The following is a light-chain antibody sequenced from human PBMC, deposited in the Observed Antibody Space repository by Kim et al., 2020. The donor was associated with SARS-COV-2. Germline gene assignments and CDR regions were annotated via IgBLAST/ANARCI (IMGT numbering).Light chain of an antibody. CDR3: LQYHNYPRT. J-gene: IGKJ1*01. V-gene: IGKV1-6*01. CDR1: QGMRDD. Sequence: GDRVIITCRPSQGMRDDLGWYQQKPGKAPKLLMYVASSPQSGVPSRFSGSGSGTDFTLTIRSLQPEDFATYYCLQYHNYPRTFGRGTKVDIK. CDR2: VAS.